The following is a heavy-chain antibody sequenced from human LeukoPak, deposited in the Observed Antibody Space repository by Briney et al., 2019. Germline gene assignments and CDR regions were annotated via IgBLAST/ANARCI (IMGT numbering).Heavy chain of an antibody. CDR2: IYYSGST. J-gene: IGHJ4*02. CDR3: ASLRERSYYARGFDY. V-gene: IGHV4-39*01. CDR1: GGSISSSSYY. D-gene: IGHD1-26*01. Sequence: SETLSLTCTVSGGSISSSSYYWGWIRQPPGKGLGWIGSIYYSGSTFYSPSLKSRVTISVDTSKNQFSLKLSSVTAADTAVYYCASLRERSYYARGFDYWGQGTLVTVSS.